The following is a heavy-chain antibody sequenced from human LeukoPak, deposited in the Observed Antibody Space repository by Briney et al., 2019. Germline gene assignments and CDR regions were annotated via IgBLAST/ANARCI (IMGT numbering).Heavy chain of an antibody. D-gene: IGHD3-3*01. J-gene: IGHJ3*02. V-gene: IGHV3-21*01. CDR2: VTGISSYI. Sequence: GGSLRLSCAASGFTFSDYTMNWVRQAPGGGLEWVSSVTGISSYIYYADSVKGRFTISRDNAKNSLYLQMNSLRAEDTAVYYCARGSRFLEWSDDAFDIWGQGTMVTVSS. CDR3: ARGSRFLEWSDDAFDI. CDR1: GFTFSDYT.